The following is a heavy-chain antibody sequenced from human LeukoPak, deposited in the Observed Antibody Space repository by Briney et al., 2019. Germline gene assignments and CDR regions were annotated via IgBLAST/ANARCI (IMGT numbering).Heavy chain of an antibody. CDR1: RYTFTDHY. V-gene: IGHV1-2*02. CDR3: ARDHNWGPDY. D-gene: IGHD7-27*01. CDR2: IHPGRGDT. Sequence: GASVQVSCQALRYTFTDHYFHWLRQAPGQRIEWMGWIHPGRGDTNIAQEFQGRVYFTRDMSISTAYMELSRLTSDDTAVYYCARDHNWGPDYWGQGTLVSVSS. J-gene: IGHJ4*02.